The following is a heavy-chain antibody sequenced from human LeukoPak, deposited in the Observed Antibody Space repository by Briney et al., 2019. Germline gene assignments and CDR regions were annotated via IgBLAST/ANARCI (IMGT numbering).Heavy chain of an antibody. CDR1: GFTFSIYT. Sequence: GGSLRLSCVASGFTFSIYTMSWVRQAPGKGLEWVSSITSSSSSMYSADSVKGRLTISRDNAKNSLYLQMNSLRAEDTAVYYCARDGRYSSGLYYYYGMDVWGQGTTVTVSS. J-gene: IGHJ6*02. V-gene: IGHV3-21*04. CDR2: ITSSSSSM. D-gene: IGHD6-19*01. CDR3: ARDGRYSSGLYYYYGMDV.